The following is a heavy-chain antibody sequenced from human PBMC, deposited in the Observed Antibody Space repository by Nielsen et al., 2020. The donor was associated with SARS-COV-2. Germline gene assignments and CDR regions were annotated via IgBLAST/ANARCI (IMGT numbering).Heavy chain of an antibody. J-gene: IGHJ4*02. CDR3: ARHAPGYYDY. V-gene: IGHV4-61*05. D-gene: IGHD3-22*01. CDR1: GGSISSSSYY. Sequence: SETLSLTCTVSGGSISSSSYYWGWIRQPPGKGLEWIGYIYYSGSTSYNPSLRSRVTISVDTSKNQFSLSLSSVTAADTAVYYCARHAPGYYDYWGQGTLVTVSS. CDR2: IYYSGST.